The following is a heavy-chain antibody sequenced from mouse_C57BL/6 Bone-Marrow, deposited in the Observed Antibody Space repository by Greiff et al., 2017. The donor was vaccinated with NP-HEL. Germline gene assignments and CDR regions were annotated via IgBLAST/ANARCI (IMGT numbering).Heavy chain of an antibody. J-gene: IGHJ1*03. CDR1: GFSLTSYG. D-gene: IGHD2-3*01. V-gene: IGHV2-2*01. Sequence: VKLVESGPGLVQPSQSLSITCTVSGFSLTSYGVHWVRQSPGKGLEWLGVIWSGGSTDYNAAFISRLSISKNNSKSQVIFNMNSLQADDRAIYYCARSYDGYWYFDVWGTGTTVTVSS. CDR3: ARSYDGYWYFDV. CDR2: IWSGGST.